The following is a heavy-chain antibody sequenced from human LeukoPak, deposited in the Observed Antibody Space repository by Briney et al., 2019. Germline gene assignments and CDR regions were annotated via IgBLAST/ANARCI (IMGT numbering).Heavy chain of an antibody. D-gene: IGHD6-13*01. CDR2: ISGSGGST. Sequence: GGSLRLSCAASGFTFSSYAMSWVRQAPGKGLEWVSAISGSGGSTYYADSVKGRFTISRDNSKNTLYLQMNSLRAEDTAVYYCATRRYSSSWYGDYFDYWGQGTLVTVSS. CDR3: ATRRYSSSWYGDYFDY. CDR1: GFTFSSYA. J-gene: IGHJ4*02. V-gene: IGHV3-23*01.